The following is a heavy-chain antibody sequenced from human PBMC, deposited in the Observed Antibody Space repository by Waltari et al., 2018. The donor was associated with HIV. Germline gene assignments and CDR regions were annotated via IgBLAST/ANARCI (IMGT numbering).Heavy chain of an antibody. D-gene: IGHD5-12*01. V-gene: IGHV3-48*02. J-gene: IGHJ4*02. CDR3: AILSSSGYYRD. Sequence: EVQLVESGGGLVQPGGSLNLSCAASRFSLRDLDMNWVRQAPGRGLEWVSYISRTSNAMYYADSVKGRFAISRDNAKNSLYLLMNSLRHDDSAVYYCAILSSSGYYRDWGQGTRVTVSS. CDR2: ISRTSNAM. CDR1: RFSLRDLD.